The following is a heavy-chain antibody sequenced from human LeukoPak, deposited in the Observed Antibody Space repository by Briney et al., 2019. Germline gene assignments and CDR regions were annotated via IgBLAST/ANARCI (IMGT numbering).Heavy chain of an antibody. D-gene: IGHD3-3*01. CDR1: GYTFTCYY. CDR3: ARGVAIPAFRAHF. J-gene: IGHJ4*02. CDR2: INPNSGAT. Sequence: ASVKVPCKASGYTFTCYYLHWVRQAPGQGLEWMGWINPNSGATNYAQKFQDRVTMTGYTSISTAYMEMTRLTSDDTAVYYCARGVAIPAFRAHFWGQGTLVTVSS. V-gene: IGHV1-2*02.